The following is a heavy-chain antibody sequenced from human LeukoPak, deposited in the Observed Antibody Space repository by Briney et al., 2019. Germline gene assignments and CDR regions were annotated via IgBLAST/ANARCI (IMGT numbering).Heavy chain of an antibody. CDR1: GGSISGYY. J-gene: IGHJ5*02. CDR2: INHSGST. Sequence: SETLSLTCTVSGGSISGYYWSWIRQPPGKGLEWIGEINHSGSTNYNPSLKSRVTISVDTSKNQFSLKLSSVTAADTAVYYCARGVVVTAIQHNWFDPWGQGTLVTVSS. V-gene: IGHV4-34*01. CDR3: ARGVVVTAIQHNWFDP. D-gene: IGHD2-21*02.